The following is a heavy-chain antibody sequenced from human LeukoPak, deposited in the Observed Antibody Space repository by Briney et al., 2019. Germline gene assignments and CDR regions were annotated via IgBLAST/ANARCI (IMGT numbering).Heavy chain of an antibody. V-gene: IGHV3-23*01. Sequence: GGSLRLSCAASGFTFSSYAMSWVRQAPGKGLEWVSAISGSGDTKYYADSVKGRFTISRDNSKNTMYLEVNSLGAEDTAIYYCARQIGPDYWGQGTLVTVSS. D-gene: IGHD3-22*01. CDR2: ISGSGDTK. CDR1: GFTFSSYA. CDR3: ARQIGPDY. J-gene: IGHJ4*02.